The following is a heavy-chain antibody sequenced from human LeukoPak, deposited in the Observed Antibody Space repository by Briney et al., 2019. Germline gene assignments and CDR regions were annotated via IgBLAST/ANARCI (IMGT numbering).Heavy chain of an antibody. D-gene: IGHD1-1*01. CDR2: ITTNGAST. V-gene: IGHV3-11*01. CDR1: GFLFSDYY. CDR3: AKRPTGAYYYYGMDV. J-gene: IGHJ6*02. Sequence: GGSLRLSCAASGFLFSDYYMTWIRQAPGRGLEWISYITTNGASTFYATSVKGQFTISRDNAQKSLFLQMDSLRAEDTAIYYCAKRPTGAYYYYGMDVWGQGTTVTVSS.